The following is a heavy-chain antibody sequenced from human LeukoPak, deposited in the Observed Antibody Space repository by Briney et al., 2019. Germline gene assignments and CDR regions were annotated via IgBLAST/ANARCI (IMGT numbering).Heavy chain of an antibody. CDR2: INHSGST. V-gene: IGHV4-34*01. J-gene: IGHJ5*02. D-gene: IGHD2-15*01. Sequence: KASETLSLTCAVYGGSFSGYYWSWIRQPPGKGLEWMGEINHSGSTNYNPSLKSRVTISVDTSKNQFSLKLSSVTAADTAVYYCARVAGGGGWFDPWGQGTLVTVSS. CDR1: GGSFSGYY. CDR3: ARVAGGGGWFDP.